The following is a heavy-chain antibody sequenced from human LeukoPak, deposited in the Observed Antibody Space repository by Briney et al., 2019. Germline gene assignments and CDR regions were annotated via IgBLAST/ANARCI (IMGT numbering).Heavy chain of an antibody. D-gene: IGHD3-10*01. CDR1: GGSISSYY. V-gene: IGHV4-59*01. J-gene: IGHJ4*02. CDR2: IYSSGST. CDR3: ARERVWGAGDYCDY. Sequence: PSETLSLTCTVSGGSISSYYWSWIRQPPGKGLEWIGYIYSSGSTKYNPSLKSRVTMSVDTSKNQFSLKLNSVTAADTAVYYCARERVWGAGDYCDYWGQGTLVTVSS.